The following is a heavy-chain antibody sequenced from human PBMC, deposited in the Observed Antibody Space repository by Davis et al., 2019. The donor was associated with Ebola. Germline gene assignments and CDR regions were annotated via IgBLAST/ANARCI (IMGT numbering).Heavy chain of an antibody. D-gene: IGHD1-26*01. CDR2: ISAYNGNT. Sequence: ASVKVSCKASGYTFTSYGISWVRQAPGQGLEWMGWISAYNGNTNYAQKLQGRVTMTTDTSTSTAYMELRSLRSEETAVYYCAREALGVGATGAFDYWGQGTLVTVSS. CDR1: GYTFTSYG. CDR3: AREALGVGATGAFDY. J-gene: IGHJ4*02. V-gene: IGHV1-18*01.